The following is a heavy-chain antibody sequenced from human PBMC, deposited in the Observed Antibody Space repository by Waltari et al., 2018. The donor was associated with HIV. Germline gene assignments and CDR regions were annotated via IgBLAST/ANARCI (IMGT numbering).Heavy chain of an antibody. V-gene: IGHV2-70*15. CDR2: IDWDDDK. Sequence: QVTLRESGPALVKPTQTHTLTCTFSGCSLSTSGLSVSWIRQPPGKALEWLARIDWDDDKYYTTSLKTRLSISRDTSKNQVVLTMTSMDPVDTATYYCARGRLQHDYWGQGTLVTVSS. CDR1: GCSLSTSGLS. D-gene: IGHD1-1*01. J-gene: IGHJ4*02. CDR3: ARGRLQHDY.